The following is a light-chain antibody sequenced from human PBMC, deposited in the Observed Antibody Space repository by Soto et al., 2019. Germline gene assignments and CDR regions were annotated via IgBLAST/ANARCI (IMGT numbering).Light chain of an antibody. J-gene: IGLJ2*01. CDR2: DVS. CDR1: SSVVGGSKS. Sequence: QSALTQPASVSGSPGQSITISCTGTSSVVGGSKSVSWYQQHPGKAPKLMIYDVSHRPSGVSDRFSGSKSGNRAALTISGLQAEDEADYYCSSYVSGSTIFGGGTQLTVL. V-gene: IGLV2-14*01. CDR3: SSYVSGSTI.